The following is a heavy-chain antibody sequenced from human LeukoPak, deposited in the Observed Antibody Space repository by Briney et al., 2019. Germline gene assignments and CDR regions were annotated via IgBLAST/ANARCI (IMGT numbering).Heavy chain of an antibody. J-gene: IGHJ4*02. V-gene: IGHV3-23*01. CDR2: IRGSGGST. CDR3: AKDLAIFGVVITLFDY. Sequence: GGSLRLSCAASGFTFSSYAMSWVRQAPGKGLEWVSAIRGSGGSTYYADSVKGRFTISRDNSKNTLYLQMNSLRAEDTAVYYCAKDLAIFGVVITLFDYWGQGTLVTVSS. CDR1: GFTFSSYA. D-gene: IGHD3-3*01.